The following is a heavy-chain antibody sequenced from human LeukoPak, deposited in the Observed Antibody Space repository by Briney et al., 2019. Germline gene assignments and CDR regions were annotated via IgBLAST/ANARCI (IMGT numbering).Heavy chain of an antibody. D-gene: IGHD2-2*01. V-gene: IGHV3-23*01. CDR3: ARDSSTSSYYGMDV. CDR2: ISGSGGST. CDR1: GFTFSSYA. Sequence: GGSLRLSCAASGFTFSSYAMSWVRQAPGKGLEWVSAISGSGGSTYYADSGKGRFTISRDNSKNTLYLQMNSLRAEDTAVYYCARDSSTSSYYGMDVWGQGTTVTVSS. J-gene: IGHJ6*02.